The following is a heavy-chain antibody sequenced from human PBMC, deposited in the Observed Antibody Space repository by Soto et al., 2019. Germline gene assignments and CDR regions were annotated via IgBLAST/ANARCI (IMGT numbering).Heavy chain of an antibody. J-gene: IGHJ6*02. CDR2: IGESGTPT. D-gene: IGHD2-2*01. CDR3: ARYIPGVRYYGMDV. CDR1: GFTFSSYA. V-gene: IGHV3-23*01. Sequence: EVQLLESGGGLVQPGGSLRLSCAASGFTFSSYAMKWVSQAPGKGLEWVSLIGESGTPTYYADSVKGRFTISRDNSGNTPFLEMYSLRAEDTAVYYCARYIPGVRYYGMDVWGQGTTVTVSS.